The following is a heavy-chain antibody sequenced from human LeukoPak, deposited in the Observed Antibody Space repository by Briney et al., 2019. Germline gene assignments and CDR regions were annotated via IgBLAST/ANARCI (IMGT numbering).Heavy chain of an antibody. J-gene: IGHJ4*02. CDR3: ARDRYYDFWSGSRYHFDY. D-gene: IGHD3-3*01. V-gene: IGHV1-69*13. CDR2: IIPIFGTA. CDR1: GGTFSSYA. Sequence: GASVKVSCKASGGTFSSYAISWVRQAPGQGLEWMGGIIPIFGTANYAQKFQGRVTITADESTSTAYMELSSLRSEDTAVYYCARDRYYDFWSGSRYHFDYWGQGTLVTVSS.